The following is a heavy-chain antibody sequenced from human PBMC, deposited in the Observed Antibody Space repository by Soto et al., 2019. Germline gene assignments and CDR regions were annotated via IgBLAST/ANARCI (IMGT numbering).Heavy chain of an antibody. V-gene: IGHV3-66*01. Sequence: PGGSLRLSCAASGFSVTTNYMSWVRQAPGKGLEWVSVIYTNGGTYYADSVKGRFTISRDNAKNSLYLQMNSLRAEDTAVYYCARVGGNSYWYFDLWGRGTLVTVSS. J-gene: IGHJ2*01. CDR2: IYTNGGT. CDR3: ARVGGNSYWYFDL. D-gene: IGHD4-4*01. CDR1: GFSVTTNY.